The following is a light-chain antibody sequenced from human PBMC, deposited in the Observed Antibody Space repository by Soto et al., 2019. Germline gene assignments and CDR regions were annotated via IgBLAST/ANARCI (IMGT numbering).Light chain of an antibody. Sequence: DIQMTQSPSSLSASVGDRVTITCRASQSISSYLNWYQQKPGKAPKLLIYAASSLQSGVPSRLSGSGSGTEFTLTISSRQPEDFATYYCQQSYSTPPVTFGPGTKVDIK. CDR3: QQSYSTPPVT. J-gene: IGKJ3*01. V-gene: IGKV1-39*01. CDR1: QSISSY. CDR2: AAS.